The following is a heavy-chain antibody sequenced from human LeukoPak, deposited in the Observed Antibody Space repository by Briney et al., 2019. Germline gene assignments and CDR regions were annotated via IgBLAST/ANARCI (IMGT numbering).Heavy chain of an antibody. D-gene: IGHD3-16*02. Sequence: ASVEVSCKASGYSFTSHYMHWVRQAPGQGLEWMGLINPSGSSTLYAQKFQGRVTMTRDMSTTTDYMELSSLRSEDTAVCYCARDNSVGDIAWWFDPWGQGTLVTVSS. CDR1: GYSFTSHY. CDR3: ARDNSVGDIAWWFDP. V-gene: IGHV1-46*01. J-gene: IGHJ5*02. CDR2: INPSGSST.